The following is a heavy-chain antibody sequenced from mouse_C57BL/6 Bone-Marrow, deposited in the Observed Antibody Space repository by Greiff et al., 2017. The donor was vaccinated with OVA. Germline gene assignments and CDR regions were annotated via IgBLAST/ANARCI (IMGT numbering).Heavy chain of an antibody. J-gene: IGHJ3*01. CDR1: GYTFTSYG. CDR3: AREEDYLFAY. CDR2: IYPRSGNT. D-gene: IGHD2-4*01. V-gene: IGHV1-81*01. Sequence: QVQLQQSGAELARPGASVKLSCKASGYTFTSYGISWVKQRTGQGLEWIGEIYPRSGNTYYNEKFKGKATLTADKSSSTAYMELRSPTYEDAAVYFCAREEDYLFAYWGQGTLVTVSA.